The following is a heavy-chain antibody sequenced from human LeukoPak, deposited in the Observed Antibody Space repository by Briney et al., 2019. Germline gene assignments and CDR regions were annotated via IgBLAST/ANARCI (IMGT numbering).Heavy chain of an antibody. CDR3: ATEVVLMVYANFDY. V-gene: IGHV3-23*01. Sequence: ETLSLTCAVYGGSFSGYYWSWIRQPPGKGLEWVSAISGSGGSTYYADSVKGRFAISRDNSKNTLYLQMNSLRAEDTAVYYCATEVVLMVYANFDYWGQGTLVTVSS. D-gene: IGHD2-8*01. CDR2: ISGSGGST. CDR1: GGSFSGYY. J-gene: IGHJ4*02.